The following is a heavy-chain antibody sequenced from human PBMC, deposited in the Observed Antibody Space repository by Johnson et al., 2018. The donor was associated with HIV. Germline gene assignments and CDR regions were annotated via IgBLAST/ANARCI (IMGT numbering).Heavy chain of an antibody. Sequence: QMLLVESGGGLVKPGGSLRLSCAASGFTFSDYYMSWIRQAPGKGLEWVSYITSSGSTVYYADSVKGRFTISRDNTKNSLYLQMNILSAEETARYDCARAPEGGGVDACDVWGQGTMVTVSS. CDR2: ITSSGSTV. CDR3: ARAPEGGGVDACDV. D-gene: IGHD2-15*01. CDR1: GFTFSDYY. V-gene: IGHV3-11*04. J-gene: IGHJ3*01.